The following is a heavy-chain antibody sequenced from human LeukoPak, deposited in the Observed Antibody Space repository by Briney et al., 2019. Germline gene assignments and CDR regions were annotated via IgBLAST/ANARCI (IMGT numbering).Heavy chain of an antibody. CDR1: GDSVSSNSAA. Sequence: SQTLSLTCAISGDSVSSNSAAWNWIRQSPSRGLEWLGRTYYRSKWCNDYAVSVKSRITINPDTSKNQFSLQLNSVTPEDTAGYYWARDPYFDWLGGGGGTFDHWGQGTLVTVSS. CDR3: ARDPYFDWLGGGGGTFDH. CDR2: TYYRSKWCN. V-gene: IGHV6-1*01. J-gene: IGHJ4*02. D-gene: IGHD3-9*01.